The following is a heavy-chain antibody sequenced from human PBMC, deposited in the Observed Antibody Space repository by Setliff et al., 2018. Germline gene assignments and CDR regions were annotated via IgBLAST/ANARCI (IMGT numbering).Heavy chain of an antibody. V-gene: IGHV5-51*01. D-gene: IGHD5-12*01. CDR3: ARNRVALYDAFDI. Sequence: PGESLTISCKGSGYSSTDYWIGWVRQMPGEGLEWMGIIHPSNSDTVYSPSFQGQVTISADRSITTAYLQWSSLKASDTAIYYCARNRVALYDAFDIWGQGTMVTVSS. CDR2: IHPSNSDT. CDR1: GYSSTDYW. J-gene: IGHJ3*02.